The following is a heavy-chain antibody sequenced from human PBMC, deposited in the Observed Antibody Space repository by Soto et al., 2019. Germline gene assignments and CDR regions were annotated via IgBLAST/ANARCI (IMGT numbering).Heavy chain of an antibody. CDR2: ISAYNGNT. CDR3: ARESSSSCHAY. D-gene: IGHD6-13*01. Sequence: QVQLVQSGAEVKKPGASVKVSCKASGYTFTSYGISWVRQAPGQGLEWMGWISAYNGNTNYAQKLQGRVTMTTDTATSTADMERRSLRSDDTAVYYCARESSSSCHAYWGQGTLVTVSS. CDR1: GYTFTSYG. J-gene: IGHJ4*02. V-gene: IGHV1-18*01.